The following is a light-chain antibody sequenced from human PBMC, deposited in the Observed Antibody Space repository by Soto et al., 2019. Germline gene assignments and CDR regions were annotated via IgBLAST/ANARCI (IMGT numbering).Light chain of an antibody. CDR3: QQYNNWQGA. CDR2: GVS. CDR1: QSLRGY. V-gene: IGKV3-15*01. J-gene: IGKJ5*01. Sequence: EIVMTQSPPTLSVSPGERVTLSCRASQSLRGYLAWYQVKPGRAPRLLIYGVSTRATGVPARFSGSVSGTECTLTISSLQSEEFAVYYCQQYNNWQGAFGQGTRLETK.